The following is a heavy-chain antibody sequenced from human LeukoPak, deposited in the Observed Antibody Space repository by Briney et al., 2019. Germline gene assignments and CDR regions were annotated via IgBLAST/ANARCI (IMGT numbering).Heavy chain of an antibody. CDR3: ARVAKERVGGVYYFDY. CDR1: GFSFSDYD. Sequence: PGGSLRFSCAASGFSFSDYDMHWVRQATGKGLEWVSAIGTAGGTYYTGSVKGRFTISRENAKNSLYLQMNSLRAGDTAVYYCARVAKERVGGVYYFDYWGQGTLVTVSS. J-gene: IGHJ4*02. V-gene: IGHV3-13*01. CDR2: IGTAGGT. D-gene: IGHD1-1*01.